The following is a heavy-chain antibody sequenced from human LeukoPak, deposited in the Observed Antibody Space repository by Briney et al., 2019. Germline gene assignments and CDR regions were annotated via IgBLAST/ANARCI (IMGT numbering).Heavy chain of an antibody. D-gene: IGHD6-19*01. Sequence: ASVKVSCKASGYTFTHHGVTWVRQAPGQGLEWMGWISAYSGDTKYAQKVQGRVTLTTDTSTNTAYMEMRSLRYDDTAVYYCARDPSNSSGRNQYFDLWGRGTLVTVPS. J-gene: IGHJ2*01. V-gene: IGHV1-18*01. CDR1: GYTFTHHG. CDR3: ARDPSNSSGRNQYFDL. CDR2: ISAYSGDT.